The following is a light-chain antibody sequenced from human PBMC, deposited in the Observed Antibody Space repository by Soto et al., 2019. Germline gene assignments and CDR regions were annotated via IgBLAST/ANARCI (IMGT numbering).Light chain of an antibody. CDR2: DAS. V-gene: IGKV1-33*01. CDR1: QDIGNY. J-gene: IGKJ5*01. Sequence: DIQMTQSPSSLSASLCDRFTITCQASQDIGNYLNWYQQRPGKAPKLLILDASSLDTGVPSRFSGSGSGTDFTFTISSLQSEDIATYYCQQYYNVPITFGQGTRFEIK. CDR3: QQYYNVPIT.